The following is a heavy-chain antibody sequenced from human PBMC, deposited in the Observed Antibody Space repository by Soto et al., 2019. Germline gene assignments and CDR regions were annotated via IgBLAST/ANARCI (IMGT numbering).Heavy chain of an antibody. CDR2: IIPIFGTA. D-gene: IGHD3-22*01. V-gene: IGHV1-69*06. CDR1: GGTFSSYA. CDR3: ARALTGITMIVVVRTYYYYGMDV. J-gene: IGHJ6*02. Sequence: QVQLVQSGAEVKKPGSSVKVSCKASGGTFSSYAISWVRQAPGQGLEWMGGIIPIFGTANYAQKFQGRVTITADKSTSTAYMELSSLRSEDTAVYYCARALTGITMIVVVRTYYYYGMDVWGQGTTVTVSS.